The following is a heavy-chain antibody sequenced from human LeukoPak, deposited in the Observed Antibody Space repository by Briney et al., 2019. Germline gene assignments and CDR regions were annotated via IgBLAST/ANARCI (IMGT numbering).Heavy chain of an antibody. CDR3: ASSHDSSGND. V-gene: IGHV3-7*01. CDR1: GISFSSYW. Sequence: GGSLRLSCVASGISFSSYWMAWVRQAPGKGLEWVANIKYDGTHKFYADSVKGRFTISRDNAKNSLFLEMDSLRADDTAVYFCASSHDSSGNDWGQGTLVTVSS. J-gene: IGHJ4*02. D-gene: IGHD3-22*01. CDR2: IKYDGTHK.